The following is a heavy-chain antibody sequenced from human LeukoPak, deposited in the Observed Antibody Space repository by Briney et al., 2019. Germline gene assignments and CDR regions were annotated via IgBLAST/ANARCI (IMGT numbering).Heavy chain of an antibody. Sequence: SETLSLTCTVSDGSISSYYWSRIRQPPGKGLEWIGYIYYSGSTNYNPSLKSRVTISVDTSKNQFSLKLSSVTAADTAVYYCARNRMATIVHDAYDIWGQGTMVTVSS. CDR1: DGSISSYY. CDR2: IYYSGST. V-gene: IGHV4-59*01. CDR3: ARNRMATIVHDAYDI. D-gene: IGHD5-24*01. J-gene: IGHJ3*02.